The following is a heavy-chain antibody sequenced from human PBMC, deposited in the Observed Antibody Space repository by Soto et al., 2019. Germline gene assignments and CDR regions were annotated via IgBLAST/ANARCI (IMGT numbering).Heavy chain of an antibody. V-gene: IGHV3-74*01. CDR3: VRDRHGDY. J-gene: IGHJ4*02. CDR2: IDHDGPT. CDR1: GFTFSNYW. Sequence: EVQLVESGGGLVQPGGSLRLSCAGSGFTFSNYWMHWVRQAPGKGLEWVSRIDHDGPTDYADSVRGRFTISRDNAENMLYLQMNSLRPEDTAVYYCVRDRHGDYWGQGTLVTVSS.